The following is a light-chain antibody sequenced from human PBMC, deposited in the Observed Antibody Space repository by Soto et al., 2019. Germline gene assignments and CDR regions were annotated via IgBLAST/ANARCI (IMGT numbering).Light chain of an antibody. V-gene: IGKV3-20*01. Sequence: EIVLTQSPGTLSLSPGERATLSCRASQSVGSNYLAWYQQKLGQAPRLLIHGASNRATGIPDRFSGSGSGTDFILSISRLEPEVFAVYSCQQYASSSLTFGGRTKVEI. J-gene: IGKJ4*01. CDR2: GAS. CDR1: QSVGSNY. CDR3: QQYASSSLT.